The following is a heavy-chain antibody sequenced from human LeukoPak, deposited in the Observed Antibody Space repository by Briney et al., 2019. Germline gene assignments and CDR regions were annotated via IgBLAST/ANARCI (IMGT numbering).Heavy chain of an antibody. CDR1: GYTFTSYG. V-gene: IGHV1-18*01. CDR2: ISAYNGNT. D-gene: IGHD3-22*01. Sequence: GASVKVSCKASGYTFTSYGISWVRQAPGQGLEWMGWISAYNGNTNYAQKLQGRVTMTTDTSTSTAYMELRSLRSDDTAVYYCARDQRPPGNYYDSSGLLDYWGQGTLVTVSS. CDR3: ARDQRPPGNYYDSSGLLDY. J-gene: IGHJ4*02.